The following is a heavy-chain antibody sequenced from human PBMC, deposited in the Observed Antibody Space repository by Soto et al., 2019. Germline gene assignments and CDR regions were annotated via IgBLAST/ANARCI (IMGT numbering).Heavy chain of an antibody. CDR1: GFTFSSYA. V-gene: IGHV3-33*08. D-gene: IGHD6-13*01. J-gene: IGHJ6*02. CDR2: RWYDGSNK. Sequence: GGSLRLSCAASGFTFSSYAMHWVRQAPGKGLEWVAVRWYDGSNKYYADSVKGRFTISRDNSKNTLYLQMNSLRAEDTAVYYCARAGAAAGILLYYYYYYGMDVWGQGTTVTVSS. CDR3: ARAGAAAGILLYYYYYYGMDV.